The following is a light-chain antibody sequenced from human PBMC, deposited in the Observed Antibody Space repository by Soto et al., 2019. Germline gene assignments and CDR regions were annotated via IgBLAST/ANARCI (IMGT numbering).Light chain of an antibody. J-gene: IGLJ1*01. Sequence: QSALTQSACGSGTPGKSITISCTGTSSDLGKYNFVSWFQQHPGKAPKLVIYEVSNRPSGVSSRFSGSKSGSTASLTISGLQAEDEADYYCSSFTTRSTYIFGTGTKVTVL. CDR2: EVS. V-gene: IGLV2-14*01. CDR1: SSDLGKYNF. CDR3: SSFTTRSTYI.